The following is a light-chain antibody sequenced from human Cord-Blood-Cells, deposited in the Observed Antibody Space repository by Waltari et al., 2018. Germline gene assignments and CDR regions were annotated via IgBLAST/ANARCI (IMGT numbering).Light chain of an antibody. V-gene: IGLV6-57*02. Sequence: NFMLTPPPSVSESPGKTVTISRTCSSGSMASHYAHWYQQRPGRAPTTAIYEDNQRPSGVPDRFSGSIDSSSNSASLTISGLKTEDEADYYCQSYDSSNWVFGGGTKLTVL. CDR3: QSYDSSNWV. CDR2: EDN. J-gene: IGLJ3*02. CDR1: SGSMASHY.